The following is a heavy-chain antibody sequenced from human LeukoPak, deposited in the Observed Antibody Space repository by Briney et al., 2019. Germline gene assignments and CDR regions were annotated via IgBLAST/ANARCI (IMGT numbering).Heavy chain of an antibody. CDR3: AKDLHWGLDY. Sequence: GGSLRLSCAASGFTSSSYGMYWVRQAPGKGLEWVAFIRYDGSNKYYADSVKGRFTVSRDNSKNTLYLQMKSLRAEDTALYYCAKDLHWGLDYWGQGALVTVSS. V-gene: IGHV3-30*02. D-gene: IGHD3-16*01. CDR1: GFTSSSYG. CDR2: IRYDGSNK. J-gene: IGHJ4*02.